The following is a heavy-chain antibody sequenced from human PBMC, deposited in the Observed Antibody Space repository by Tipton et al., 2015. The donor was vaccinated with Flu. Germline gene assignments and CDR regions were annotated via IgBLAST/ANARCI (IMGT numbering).Heavy chain of an antibody. Sequence: GSLRLSCTASGFTFSRYAMNWVRQAPGKGLEWLSYISSSGKTISYADSVRGRFTISRDNTKKSLYLQLNSLRAEDTAMYYCATLTGDDYWGQGIMVTVSS. D-gene: IGHD7-27*01. J-gene: IGHJ4*02. CDR1: GFTFSRYA. CDR2: ISSSGKTI. V-gene: IGHV3-48*03. CDR3: ATLTGDDY.